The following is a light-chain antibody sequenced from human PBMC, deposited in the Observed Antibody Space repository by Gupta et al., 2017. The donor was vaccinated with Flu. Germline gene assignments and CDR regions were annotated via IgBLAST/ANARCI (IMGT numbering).Light chain of an antibody. CDR3: GTWDSSLSAGV. J-gene: IGLJ3*02. CDR2: DNN. Sequence: QSVLTQPPSVSAAPGNRVTIYCSGSSSNIGNNYVPWYQQLPGTAPKLLIYDNNKRPSGIPDRFSGSKSGTSATLGITGLQTGDEADYYCGTWDSSLSAGVFGGGTKLTVL. CDR1: SSNIGNNY. V-gene: IGLV1-51*01.